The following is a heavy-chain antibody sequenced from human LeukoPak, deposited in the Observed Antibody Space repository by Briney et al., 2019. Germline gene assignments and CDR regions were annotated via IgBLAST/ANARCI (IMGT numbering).Heavy chain of an antibody. CDR2: IIPIFGTA. D-gene: IGHD2-2*01. CDR3: ARGVVPATDAFDI. J-gene: IGHJ2*01. Sequence: SVKVSCKASGGTFSSYAISWVRQAPGQGLEWMGGIIPIFGTANYAQKFQGRVTITADKSTSTAYMELSSLRSEDTAVYYCARGVVPATDAFDIWGRGTLVTVSS. V-gene: IGHV1-69*06. CDR1: GGTFSSYA.